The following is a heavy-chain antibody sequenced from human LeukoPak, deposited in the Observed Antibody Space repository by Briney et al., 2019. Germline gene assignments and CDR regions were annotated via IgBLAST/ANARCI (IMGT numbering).Heavy chain of an antibody. Sequence: ASVKVSCKASGYTFTGYYMHWVRQAPGQGLEWMGWINPNSGGTNYAQKFQGRVTMTRDTTISTAYMELSRLRSDDTAVYYCARADIVVVTAPDYWGQGTLATVSS. V-gene: IGHV1-2*02. J-gene: IGHJ4*02. D-gene: IGHD2-21*02. CDR1: GYTFTGYY. CDR2: INPNSGGT. CDR3: ARADIVVVTAPDY.